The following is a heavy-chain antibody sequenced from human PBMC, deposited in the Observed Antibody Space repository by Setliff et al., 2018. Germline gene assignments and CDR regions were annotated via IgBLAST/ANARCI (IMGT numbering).Heavy chain of an antibody. D-gene: IGHD2-21*02. V-gene: IGHV4-34*01. Sequence: SETLSLTCEVSGGSFSDYYWSWIRQSPGKGLEWLGDFNRTRKIDYSPSLKSRLTISVDTSKNQFSRKLSSVTAADTAVYYCARGGGYWSYFEFWGQGSPVTVS. J-gene: IGHJ4*02. CDR2: FNRTRKI. CDR1: GGSFSDYY. CDR3: ARGGGYWSYFEF.